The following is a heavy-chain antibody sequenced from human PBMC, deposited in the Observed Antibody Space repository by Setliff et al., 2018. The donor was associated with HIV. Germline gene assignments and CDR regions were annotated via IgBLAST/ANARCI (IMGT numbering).Heavy chain of an antibody. Sequence: SETLSLTCTVSGGSMSSYYWSWTRQPPGKGLEWIGYMYYSGSTNYNPSLKSRVTISLDTSKNQFSLKVNSVTAADTAKYFCARGTVSTSYYYYMDVWGKGTTVTVSS. CDR3: ARGTVSTSYYYYMDV. V-gene: IGHV4-59*01. D-gene: IGHD4-4*01. CDR1: GGSMSSYY. J-gene: IGHJ6*03. CDR2: MYYSGST.